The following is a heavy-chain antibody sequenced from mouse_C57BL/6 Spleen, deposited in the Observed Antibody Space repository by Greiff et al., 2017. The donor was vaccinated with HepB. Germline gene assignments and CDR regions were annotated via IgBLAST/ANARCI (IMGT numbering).Heavy chain of an antibody. CDR2: IYPSDSET. Sequence: QVQLKQPGAELVRPGSSVKLSCKASGYTFTSYWMDWVKQRPGQGLEWIGNIYPSDSETHYNQKFKDKATLTVDKSSSTAYMQLSSLTSEDSAVYYCARGGLLRLDYWGQGTTLTVSS. J-gene: IGHJ2*01. CDR1: GYTFTSYW. D-gene: IGHD1-1*01. V-gene: IGHV1-61*01. CDR3: ARGGLLRLDY.